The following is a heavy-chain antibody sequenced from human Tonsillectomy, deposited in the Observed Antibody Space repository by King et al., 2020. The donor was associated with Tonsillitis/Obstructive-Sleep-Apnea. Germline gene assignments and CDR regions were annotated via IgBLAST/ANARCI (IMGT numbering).Heavy chain of an antibody. D-gene: IGHD3-22*01. J-gene: IGHJ6*02. CDR3: ARENSSSGFHYYCMDV. CDR1: GFTFSSYE. CDR2: MTSSGSKI. V-gene: IGHV3-48*03. Sequence: VQLVESGGGLVQPGVSLKLSCAASGFTFSSYEMNWVRQAPGKGLEWVSYMTSSGSKIYYADSVKGRFTISRDNAKNTLSLQMNSLRAEDTAVYYCARENSSSGFHYYCMDVWGQGTTVTVSS.